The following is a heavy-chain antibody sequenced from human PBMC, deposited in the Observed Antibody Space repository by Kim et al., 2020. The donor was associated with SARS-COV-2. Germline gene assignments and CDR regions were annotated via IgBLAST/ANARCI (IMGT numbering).Heavy chain of an antibody. Sequence: LKSRVTISVDTSKNQFSLKLSSGTAADTVVYYCARSDGYCSGGSCLAFDIWGQGTMVTVSS. V-gene: IGHV4-39*01. D-gene: IGHD2-15*01. CDR3: ARSDGYCSGGSCLAFDI. J-gene: IGHJ3*02.